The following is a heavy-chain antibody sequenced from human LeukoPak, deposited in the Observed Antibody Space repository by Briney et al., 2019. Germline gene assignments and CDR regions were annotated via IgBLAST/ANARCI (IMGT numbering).Heavy chain of an antibody. CDR3: ARYHSGFDY. D-gene: IGHD7-27*01. CDR2: IIPIFGTA. Sequence: ASVKVSCKASGGTFSSYAISGVRPAPGQGLEWMGWIIPIFGTANYAQKFQGRVTTTADKSTRTAYMQASNLRSEDTAVYYCARYHSGFDYWGQGTLVTVSS. V-gene: IGHV1-69*06. CDR1: GGTFSSYA. J-gene: IGHJ4*02.